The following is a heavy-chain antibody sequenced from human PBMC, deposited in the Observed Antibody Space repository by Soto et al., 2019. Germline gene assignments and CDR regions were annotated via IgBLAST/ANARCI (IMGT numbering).Heavy chain of an antibody. CDR2: INPSGGST. CDR3: ARGYCSSTSCPGPYYFDY. CDR1: GYTFTGYY. D-gene: IGHD2-2*01. V-gene: IGHV1-46*03. J-gene: IGHJ4*02. Sequence: ASVKVSCKASGYTFTGYYMHWVRQAPGQGLEWMGWINPSGGSTSYAQKFQGRVTMTRDTSTSTVYMELSSLRSEDTAVYYCARGYCSSTSCPGPYYFDYWGQGTLVTVSS.